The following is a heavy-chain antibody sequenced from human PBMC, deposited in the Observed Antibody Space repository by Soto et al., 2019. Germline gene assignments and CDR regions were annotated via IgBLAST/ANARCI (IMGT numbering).Heavy chain of an antibody. V-gene: IGHV3-7*04. CDR3: VRGDFHDSSGPFSDAFDV. CDR1: GFTFSSYA. Sequence: PWGSLRLSCAASGFTFSSYAMSWVRQAPGKGLQWVANIKQDGSQKWYVDSVKGRFTISRDNTKTSLYLQMNNLRVEDTAVYYCVRGDFHDSSGPFSDAFDVWGQGIMVTVSS. CDR2: IKQDGSQK. D-gene: IGHD3-22*01. J-gene: IGHJ3*01.